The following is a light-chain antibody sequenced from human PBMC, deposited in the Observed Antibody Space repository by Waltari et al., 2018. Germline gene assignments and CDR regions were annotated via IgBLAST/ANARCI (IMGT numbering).Light chain of an antibody. CDR1: QSVSSY. CDR3: QQRSNWPRT. Sequence: IVLTQSPATLSLSPGDSATLSCRASQSVSSYLAWYQQKPGQAPRLLIYDASSRATGIPARFSGSGSGTDFTLTISSLGPEDFAVYYCQQRSNWPRTFGQGTKVEI. V-gene: IGKV3-11*01. CDR2: DAS. J-gene: IGKJ1*01.